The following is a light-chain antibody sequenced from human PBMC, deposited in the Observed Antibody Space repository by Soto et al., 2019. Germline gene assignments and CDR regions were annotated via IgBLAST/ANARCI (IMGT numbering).Light chain of an antibody. Sequence: QSVLTQPPSVSGAPGQRVTISCIGSSSNIGAGYHVHWYQQLPGTAPKLLIYGNSNRPSGVPDRFSGSRSGTSASLAITGLQAEGEADYYCQSSDSSLSGSRVFGTGTKVTVL. J-gene: IGLJ1*01. CDR3: QSSDSSLSGSRV. V-gene: IGLV1-40*01. CDR1: SSNIGAGYH. CDR2: GNS.